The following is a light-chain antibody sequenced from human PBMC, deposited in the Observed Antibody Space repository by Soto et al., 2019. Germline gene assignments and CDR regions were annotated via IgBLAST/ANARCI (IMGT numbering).Light chain of an antibody. V-gene: IGLV6-57*04. Sequence: NFMLPQPHSGSKSPGKRVTIPCTRAGAGIASNYVQWYQQRPGSAPTPVIYEDNERPSGVPDRFSGSIDSSSNSASLTISGLKTDDEADYYCQSYHSGNVVFGGGTKLTVL. CDR2: EDN. CDR1: GAGIASNY. CDR3: QSYHSGNVV. J-gene: IGLJ2*01.